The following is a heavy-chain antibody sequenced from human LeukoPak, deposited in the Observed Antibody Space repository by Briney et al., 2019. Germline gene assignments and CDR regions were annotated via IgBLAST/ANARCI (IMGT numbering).Heavy chain of an antibody. CDR2: ISSSGSTI. D-gene: IGHD5-12*01. Sequence: PGGSLRLSCAASGFTFSSYEMNWVRQAPGKGLEWVSYISSSGSTIYYADSVKGRFTISRDNAKNALYLQMNSLRAEDTAVYYCAREPYSGYDGGYYYYYYYMDVWGKGTTATVSS. CDR3: AREPYSGYDGGYYYYYYYMDV. V-gene: IGHV3-48*03. CDR1: GFTFSSYE. J-gene: IGHJ6*03.